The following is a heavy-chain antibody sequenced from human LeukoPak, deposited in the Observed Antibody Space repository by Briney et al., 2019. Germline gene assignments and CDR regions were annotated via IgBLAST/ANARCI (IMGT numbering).Heavy chain of an antibody. D-gene: IGHD3-22*01. Sequence: GGSLRLSCAASGFTFSSYWMDWVRQAPGKGLEWEANIKQDGSEKYYVDSVKGRFTISRDKAKNSLYLQMNSLRAEDTAVYYCARAFYDSSGYYYPIGYWGQGTLVTVSS. V-gene: IGHV3-7*04. CDR1: GFTFSSYW. CDR3: ARAFYDSSGYYYPIGY. CDR2: IKQDGSEK. J-gene: IGHJ4*02.